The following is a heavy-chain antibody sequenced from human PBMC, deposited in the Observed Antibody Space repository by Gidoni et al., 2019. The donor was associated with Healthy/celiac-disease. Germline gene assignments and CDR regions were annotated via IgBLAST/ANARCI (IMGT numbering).Heavy chain of an antibody. V-gene: IGHV3-49*04. CDR2: IRSKAYGGTT. J-gene: IGHJ6*02. CDR1: GFTFGDYA. D-gene: IGHD4-17*01. Sequence: EVQLVESGGGLVQPGRSLRLSCTASGFTFGDYAMRWVRQAPGKGLEWVGFIRSKAYGGTTEYAASVKGRFTISRDDSKSIAYLQMNSLKTEDTAVYYCTSPFTVTPYYYYYGMDVWGQGTTVTVSS. CDR3: TSPFTVTPYYYYYGMDV.